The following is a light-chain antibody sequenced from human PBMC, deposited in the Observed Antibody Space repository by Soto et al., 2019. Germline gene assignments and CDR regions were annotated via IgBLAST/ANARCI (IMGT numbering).Light chain of an antibody. CDR3: QQYGGLPT. J-gene: IGKJ1*01. V-gene: IGKV3-20*01. CDR2: GAS. Sequence: IGLTQSPGTLSLSPGERVTLSCRASQSVTSSYIAWYQQKSGQAPRLLLYGASSRATGIPDRFRGSGSGTDFTLTISRLEPEDFAVYYCQQYGGLPTFGQGTKVDI. CDR1: QSVTSSY.